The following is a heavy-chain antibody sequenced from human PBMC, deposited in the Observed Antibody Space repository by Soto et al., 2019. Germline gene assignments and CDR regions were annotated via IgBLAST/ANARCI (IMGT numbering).Heavy chain of an antibody. CDR1: ADTFNNYG. V-gene: IGHV1-69*01. J-gene: IGHJ4*01. D-gene: IGHD2-15*01. Sequence: EQSGPEVRKPGSSVKVSCKASADTFNNYGFSWVRQAPGQGLECVGGVVPLFGTANYAQKFQGRATISADDSASTVYLELTNLQSDDTAIFYCASGVAVDRFEFWGLGTLVIVSS. CDR3: ASGVAVDRFEF. CDR2: VVPLFGTA.